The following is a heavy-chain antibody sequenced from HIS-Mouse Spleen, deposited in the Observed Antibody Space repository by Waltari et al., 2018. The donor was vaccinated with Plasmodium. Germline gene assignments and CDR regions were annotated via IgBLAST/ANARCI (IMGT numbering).Heavy chain of an antibody. CDR3: ARVLGYKAAAGTFVEYFQH. Sequence: QVQLVQSGAEVKKPGASVKVSCKASGYTFTGYYMPWVRQAPGHGLEWRGWVKPNNRCTNDAQKCHGRDTMTRDTSISTAYMELSRLRSDDTAVYYCARVLGYKAAAGTFVEYFQHWGQGTLVTVSS. J-gene: IGHJ1*01. CDR2: VKPNNRCT. V-gene: IGHV1-2*02. D-gene: IGHD6-13*01. CDR1: GYTFTGYY.